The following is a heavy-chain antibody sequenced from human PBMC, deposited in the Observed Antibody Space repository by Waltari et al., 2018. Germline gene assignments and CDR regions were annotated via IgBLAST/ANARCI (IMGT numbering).Heavy chain of an antibody. CDR2: IDWDDDK. CDR1: GFSISTSGMC. CDR3: ARIRDSNSYYYYGMDV. V-gene: IGHV2-70*15. D-gene: IGHD4-4*01. J-gene: IGHJ6*02. Sequence: QVTLRESGPALVKPTQTLTLTCTFSGFSISTSGMCVSWLRQPPGKALEWLARIDWDDDKYYSTSLKTRLTISKDTSKNQVVLTMTNMDPVDTATYYCARIRDSNSYYYYGMDVWGQGTTVTVSS.